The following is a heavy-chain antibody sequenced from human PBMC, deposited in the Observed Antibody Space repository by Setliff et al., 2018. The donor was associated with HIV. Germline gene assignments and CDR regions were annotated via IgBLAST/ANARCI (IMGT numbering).Heavy chain of an antibody. Sequence: GGSLRLSCAASGFTFSSYTMNWVRQAPGKGLEWVSSISSSSSHIGYADSVKGRFTISRDNAKNSLYLQMNSLRAEDTAVYYRARGGIADRKYDYWGQGTLVTVSS. D-gene: IGHD6-13*01. CDR2: ISSSSSHI. V-gene: IGHV3-21*01. CDR3: ARGGIADRKYDY. CDR1: GFTFSSYT. J-gene: IGHJ4*02.